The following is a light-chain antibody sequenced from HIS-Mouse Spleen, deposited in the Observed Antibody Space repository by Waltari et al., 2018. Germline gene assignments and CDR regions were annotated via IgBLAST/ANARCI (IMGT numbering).Light chain of an antibody. CDR2: EVS. Sequence: QSALTQPPSASGSPGQSVTISCTGTSSDVGGYNSVSWYQQHPGKAPKLIIYEVSKRPSGVPDRFSGSKSGNTASLTVSGLQAEDEADYYCSSYAGSNNYVFGTGTKVTVL. V-gene: IGLV2-8*01. CDR1: SSDVGGYNS. J-gene: IGLJ1*01. CDR3: SSYAGSNNYV.